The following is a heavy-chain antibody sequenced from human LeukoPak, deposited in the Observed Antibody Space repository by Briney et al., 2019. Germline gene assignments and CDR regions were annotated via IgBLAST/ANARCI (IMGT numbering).Heavy chain of an antibody. CDR3: ARAGFYYASEHDY. V-gene: IGHV4-59*01. Sequence: SETLSLTCTVSGGSISSYHWSWIRQPPGKGLEWIGYIYNSGSTNSNPSLKSRITISVDTSKNQFSLKLSSVTAADTAVYYCARAGFYYASEHDYWGQGTLVTVSS. CDR1: GGSISSYH. CDR2: IYNSGST. D-gene: IGHD3-10*01. J-gene: IGHJ4*02.